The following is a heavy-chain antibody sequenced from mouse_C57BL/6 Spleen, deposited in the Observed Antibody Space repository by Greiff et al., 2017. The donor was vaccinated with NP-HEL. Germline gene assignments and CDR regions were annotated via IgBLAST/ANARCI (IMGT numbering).Heavy chain of an antibody. CDR2: INPNNGGT. CDR3: ARYYDYGGFGY. J-gene: IGHJ3*01. D-gene: IGHD2-4*01. Sequence: VQLQQSGPELVKPGASVKISCKASGYTFTDYCMNWVKQRPGQGLEWIGVINPNNGGTSYNEKFKGKATLTVDKSSSTAYMQLRSLTSEDSAVYYCARYYDYGGFGYWGQGTTVTVAA. CDR1: GYTFTDYC. V-gene: IGHV1-26*01.